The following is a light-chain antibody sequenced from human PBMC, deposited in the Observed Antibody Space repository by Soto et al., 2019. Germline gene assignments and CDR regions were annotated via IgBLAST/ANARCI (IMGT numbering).Light chain of an antibody. Sequence: QSALTQPASVSGSPGQSITISCTGTSSDVGGYNYISWYQQHPGKAPKFIIYDVRNRPSGVSNRFSGSRSGNTASLTIFGLQAEDEADYYCSLYTSSSTVIFGGGTQLTVL. J-gene: IGLJ2*01. CDR3: SLYTSSSTVI. V-gene: IGLV2-14*01. CDR2: DVR. CDR1: SSDVGGYNY.